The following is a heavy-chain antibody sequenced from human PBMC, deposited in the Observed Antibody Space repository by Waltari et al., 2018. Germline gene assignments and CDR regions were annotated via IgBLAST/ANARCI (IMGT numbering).Heavy chain of an antibody. J-gene: IGHJ5*02. CDR2: ISYSGST. D-gene: IGHD3-3*02. CDR3: ARFSKSANWFDP. Sequence: QLQLQESRPGLVTPSETLSLTCTVSGGSITSSSYFRGWIRQLPGKGLGWIGTISYSGSTYYNPSLMSRVTISVDTSKNQFSLKLSSVTAAETAVFYCARFSKSANWFDPWGQGTLVTVSS. V-gene: IGHV4-39*01. CDR1: GGSITSSSYF.